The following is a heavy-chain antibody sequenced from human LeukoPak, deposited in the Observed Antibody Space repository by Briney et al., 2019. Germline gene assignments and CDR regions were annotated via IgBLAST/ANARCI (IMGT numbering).Heavy chain of an antibody. V-gene: IGHV4-38-2*02. J-gene: IGHJ5*02. CDR2: IYHSGIT. D-gene: IGHD3-10*01. CDR3: ARGGYYGSGNDFRFDP. Sequence: SETLSLTCTVSGYSIRSGFYWGWIRQPPGQGLEWIGNIYHSGITYSTPSLKSRVTISVDTSKNQFYLKLSSVTAADTAVYYCARGGYYGSGNDFRFDPWGQGTLVTVSS. CDR1: GYSIRSGFY.